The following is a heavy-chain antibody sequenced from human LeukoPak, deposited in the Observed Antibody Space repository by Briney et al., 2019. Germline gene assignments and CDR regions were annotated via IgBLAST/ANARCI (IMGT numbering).Heavy chain of an antibody. CDR1: GITFSNYY. J-gene: IGHJ4*02. CDR3: AAGTAADY. V-gene: IGHV3-11*03. Sequence: GGSLRLSCAVSGITFSNYYMNWIRQAPGKGLEWISYISPNSTYTDSADSVKGRFTISRDNAKNSLFLQIDSLRVEDTAVYYCAAGTAADYWGQGTLVAVSS. D-gene: IGHD6-13*01. CDR2: ISPNSTYT.